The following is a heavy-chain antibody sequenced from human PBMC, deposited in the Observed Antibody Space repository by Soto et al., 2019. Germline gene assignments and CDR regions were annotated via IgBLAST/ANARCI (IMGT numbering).Heavy chain of an antibody. J-gene: IGHJ4*02. CDR1: GGSLSGATYS. V-gene: IGHV4-30-2*01. Sequence: SETLSLTCGVSGGSLSGATYSWNWIRQPPGKGLEWIGYIFPSGTTYYNPSLKSRVTISIDVSKNQFSLSLRSLTAADTAVYYGARRREVEYRRQGTLVTV. CDR3: ARRREVEY. CDR2: IFPSGTT.